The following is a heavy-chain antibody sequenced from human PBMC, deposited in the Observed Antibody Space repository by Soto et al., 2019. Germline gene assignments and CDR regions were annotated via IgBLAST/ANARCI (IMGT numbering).Heavy chain of an antibody. J-gene: IGHJ4*02. D-gene: IGHD2-21*02. Sequence: QLQLQESGPGLVKPSETLSLTCTVSGGSISSSSYYWGWIRQPPGKGLEWIGSIYYSGSTYYNPSLKSRVNISVAPSQNTFSLKLSSVNAADTAVYYSARVPTPYCGGDCYSDEDRIDSWGQGTLVTVSS. CDR3: ARVPTPYCGGDCYSDEDRIDS. CDR1: GGSISSSSYY. V-gene: IGHV4-39*01. CDR2: IYYSGST.